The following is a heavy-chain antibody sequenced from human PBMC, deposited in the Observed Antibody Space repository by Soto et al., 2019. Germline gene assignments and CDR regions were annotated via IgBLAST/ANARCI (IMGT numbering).Heavy chain of an antibody. J-gene: IGHJ4*02. CDR2: IYHSGST. CDR1: GYSISSGYY. V-gene: IGHV4-38-2*01. CDR3: VKSGSAQDYFDY. Sequence: SETLSLTCAVSGYSISSGYYWGWIRQPPGKGLEWIGSIYHSGSTYYNPSLKSRVTISVDTSKNQFSLKLSSVTAADTAVYYCVKSGSAQDYFDYWGQGTLATVPS. D-gene: IGHD3-10*01.